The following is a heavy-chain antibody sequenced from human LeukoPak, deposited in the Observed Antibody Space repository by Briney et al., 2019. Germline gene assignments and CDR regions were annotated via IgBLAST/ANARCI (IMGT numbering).Heavy chain of an antibody. CDR2: ISYDGSNK. CDR1: GFTFSSYG. J-gene: IGHJ3*02. CDR3: ASYDFWSGYALSDAFDI. V-gene: IGHV3-30*03. D-gene: IGHD3-3*01. Sequence: PGRSLRLSCAASGFTFSSYGMHWVRQAPGKGLEWVAVISYDGSNKYYADSVKGRFTISRDNSKNTLYLQMNSLRAEDTAVYYCASYDFWSGYALSDAFDIWGQGTMVTVSS.